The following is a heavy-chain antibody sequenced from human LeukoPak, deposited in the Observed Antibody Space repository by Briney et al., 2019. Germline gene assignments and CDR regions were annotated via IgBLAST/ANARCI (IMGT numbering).Heavy chain of an antibody. Sequence: PGGSLRLSCAASGFTFSSYWMSWVRQAPGKGLEWVANIKQDGSEKYYADSVKGRFTISRDNSKNTLYLQMNSLRAEDTAVYYCARDEIAAAPTFFDYWGQGTLVTVSS. V-gene: IGHV3-7*01. J-gene: IGHJ4*02. CDR3: ARDEIAAAPTFFDY. CDR1: GFTFSSYW. D-gene: IGHD6-13*01. CDR2: IKQDGSEK.